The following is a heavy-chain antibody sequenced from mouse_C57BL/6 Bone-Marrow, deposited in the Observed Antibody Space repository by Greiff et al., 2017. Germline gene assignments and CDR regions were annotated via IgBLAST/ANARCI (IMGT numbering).Heavy chain of an antibody. CDR2: ISYDGSN. D-gene: IGHD3-2*02. CDR1: GYSITSGYY. J-gene: IGHJ4*01. V-gene: IGHV3-6*01. Sequence: EVQLQESGPGLVKPSQSLSLTCSVTGYSITSGYYWNWLRQFPGKKLEWMGYISYDGSNNYNPSLKNRISITRDTSKNQFFLKLNSVTTEDTATYYCARGDSGAMDYWGQGTSVTVSS. CDR3: ARGDSGAMDY.